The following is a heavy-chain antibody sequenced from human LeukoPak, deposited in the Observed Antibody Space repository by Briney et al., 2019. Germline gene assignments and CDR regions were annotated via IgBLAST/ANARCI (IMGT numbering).Heavy chain of an antibody. CDR2: IYPGDSDT. D-gene: IGHD3-9*01. V-gene: IGHV5-51*01. CDR3: ARRHYDILTGFHEEDSFDY. CDR1: GYSFTNYW. Sequence: GESLKISCKGSGYSFTNYWVGWVRQMPGRGLVWMGVIYPGDSDTRYSPSFQGQVTISADKSISTAYLQWSSLKASDTAMYYCARRHYDILTGFHEEDSFDYWGQGTLVTVSS. J-gene: IGHJ4*02.